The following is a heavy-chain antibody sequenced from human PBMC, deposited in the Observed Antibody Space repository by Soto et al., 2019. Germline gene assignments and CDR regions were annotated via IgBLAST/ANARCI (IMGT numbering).Heavy chain of an antibody. CDR3: VRDLNHYYDSSGYYDPVDY. CDR1: GYTFRMFS. V-gene: IGHV1-46*03. D-gene: IGHD3-22*01. Sequence: QVQLVQSGAEVKKPGASVKVSCKTSGYTFRMFSIHWVRQAPGQGLEWMGLINPNGGSTSYAQKFQGRVNMTRDTSTRTVDMELTSLRSDDTAVYFCVRDLNHYYDSSGYYDPVDYWGQGTLLIVSS. CDR2: INPNGGST. J-gene: IGHJ4*02.